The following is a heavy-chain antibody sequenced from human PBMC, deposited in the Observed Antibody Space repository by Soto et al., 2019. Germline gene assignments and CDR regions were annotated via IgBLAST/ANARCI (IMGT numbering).Heavy chain of an antibody. D-gene: IGHD3-3*01. CDR3: AKDRGALGVVFVPDFDF. CDR2: ISWNSVTI. Sequence: PGGSLRLSCAASGFTFDDYGMHWVRQVPGKGLEWVSGISWNSVTIDYADSVKGRFTISRDNAKNSLYLQMNSLRAEDTALYYCAKDRGALGVVFVPDFDFWGQGTLVTVSS. J-gene: IGHJ4*02. CDR1: GFTFDDYG. V-gene: IGHV3-9*01.